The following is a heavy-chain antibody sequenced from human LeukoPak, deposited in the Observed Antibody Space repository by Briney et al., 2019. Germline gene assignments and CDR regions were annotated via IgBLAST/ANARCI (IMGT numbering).Heavy chain of an antibody. V-gene: IGHV1-69*13. CDR1: GGTFSSYA. CDR2: IIPIFGTA. CDR3: ARVGSYGPPLNYYYGMDV. D-gene: IGHD5-18*01. Sequence: ASVKVSCKASGGTFSSYAISWVRQAPGQGLEWMGGIIPIFGTANYAQKFQGRVTITADESTSTAYMELSSLRSEDTAVYYCARVGSYGPPLNYYYGMDVWGQGTTVTVSS. J-gene: IGHJ6*02.